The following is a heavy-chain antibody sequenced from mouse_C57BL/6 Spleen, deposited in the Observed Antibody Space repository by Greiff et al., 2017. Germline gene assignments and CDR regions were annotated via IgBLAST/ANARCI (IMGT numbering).Heavy chain of an antibody. CDR2: IHPNSGST. D-gene: IGHD1-1*01. CDR3: ARSLITTVVARNAMDY. J-gene: IGHJ4*01. Sequence: QVQLQQPGAELVKPGASVKLSCKASGYTFTSYWMHWVKQRPGQGLEWIGMIHPNSGSTNYNEKFKSKATLTVDKSYSTAYMQLSSLTSEDSAVYYCARSLITTVVARNAMDYRGQGTSGTVSS. CDR1: GYTFTSYW. V-gene: IGHV1-64*01.